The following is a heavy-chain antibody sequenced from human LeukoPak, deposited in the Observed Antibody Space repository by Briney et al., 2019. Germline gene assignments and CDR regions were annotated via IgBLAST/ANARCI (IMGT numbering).Heavy chain of an antibody. D-gene: IGHD3-16*01. CDR2: IYYSGST. CDR1: GGSISSYS. CDR3: VRDRVLGAFDI. V-gene: IGHV4-59*01. Sequence: SETLSLTCTVSGGSISSYSWTWIRQPPGKGLEWIGSIYYSGSTNYNPSLKSQVTISVDTSKNQFSLKLSSVTAADTAVYYCVRDRVLGAFDIWGQGTMVTVSS. J-gene: IGHJ3*02.